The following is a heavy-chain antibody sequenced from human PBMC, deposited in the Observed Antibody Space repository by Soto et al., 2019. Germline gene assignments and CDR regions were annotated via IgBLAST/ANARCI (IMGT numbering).Heavy chain of an antibody. CDR2: VNHGGTS. CDR1: GGSFSGYY. V-gene: IGHV4-34*01. J-gene: IGHJ6*02. Sequence: PSETLSLTCAVHGGSFSGYYWDWIRQPPGKGLEWIGEVNHGGTSNYNPSLKSRVTISVDTSKNQFSLKLSSVTAADTAVYYCARASVRGVRGGYYYGMDVWGQGTTVTVSS. D-gene: IGHD3-10*01. CDR3: ARASVRGVRGGYYYGMDV.